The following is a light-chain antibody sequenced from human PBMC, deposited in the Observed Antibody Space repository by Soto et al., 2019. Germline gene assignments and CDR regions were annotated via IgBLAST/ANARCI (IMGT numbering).Light chain of an antibody. Sequence: QSALTQPPSASGSPGQSVTIPCSGTSSDVGAYNSVSWYQQHPGKAPKLMIYEVNKRPSGVPDRFSASKSDNTASLTVSGLQAEDEADYYCSSYAGSNNLIFGGGTKVTVL. CDR1: SSDVGAYNS. J-gene: IGLJ2*01. V-gene: IGLV2-8*01. CDR2: EVN. CDR3: SSYAGSNNLI.